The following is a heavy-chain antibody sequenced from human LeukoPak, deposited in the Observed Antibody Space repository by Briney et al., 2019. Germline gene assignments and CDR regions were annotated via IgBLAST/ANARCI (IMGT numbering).Heavy chain of an antibody. CDR3: ARHYDILTGFYSGRFHH. V-gene: IGHV4-39*01. CDR2: IYYGGRT. Sequence: SETLSLTCSVSGGSISSGRYYWGWIRQSPGKGLEWIGSIYYGGRTYYNPSLKSRVTISVDTSKNQFSVNLSSVTAADTAVYYCARHYDILTGFYSGRFHHWGQGTLVAISS. CDR1: GGSISSGRYY. J-gene: IGHJ4*02. D-gene: IGHD3-9*01.